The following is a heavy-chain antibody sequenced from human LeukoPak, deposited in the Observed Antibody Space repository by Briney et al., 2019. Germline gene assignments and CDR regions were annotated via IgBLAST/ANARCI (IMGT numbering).Heavy chain of an antibody. CDR1: EFTFSTYP. J-gene: IGHJ1*01. Sequence: GGSLRLSCAASEFTFSTYPMSWVRQAPGKGLEWVSLISDGAATTYYADSVKGRFTISRDNSKNTLYLQMISLRAEDTAVYYCARDSGSSGYYLEYFQHWGQGTLVTVSS. CDR2: ISDGAATT. D-gene: IGHD3-22*01. V-gene: IGHV3-23*01. CDR3: ARDSGSSGYYLEYFQH.